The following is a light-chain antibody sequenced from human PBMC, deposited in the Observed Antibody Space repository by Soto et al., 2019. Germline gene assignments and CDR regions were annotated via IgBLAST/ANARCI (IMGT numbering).Light chain of an antibody. V-gene: IGKV1-5*01. CDR3: QQYYSYLT. J-gene: IGKJ4*01. CDR1: QNIRNW. CDR2: AAS. Sequence: DIKMTQSPSALSASVGDSVTITCRASQNIRNWLAWYQQKPGKAPKLLIYAASTLQSGVPSRFSGSGSGTDFTLTISCLQSEDFATYYCQQYYSYLTFGGGTKVDI.